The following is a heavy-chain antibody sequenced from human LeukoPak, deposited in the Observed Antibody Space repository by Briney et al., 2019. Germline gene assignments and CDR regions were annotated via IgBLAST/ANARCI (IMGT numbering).Heavy chain of an antibody. V-gene: IGHV1-69*13. CDR1: GGTFSSYA. CDR3: ARGLTFIYYFDY. CDR2: IIPIFGTA. D-gene: IGHD1-14*01. J-gene: IGHJ4*02. Sequence: SVKVSCKASGGTFSSYAISWVRQAPGQGLEWMGGIIPIFGTANYAQKFQGRVTITADESTGTAYMELSSLRSDDTAVYYCARGLTFIYYFDYWGQGTLVTVSS.